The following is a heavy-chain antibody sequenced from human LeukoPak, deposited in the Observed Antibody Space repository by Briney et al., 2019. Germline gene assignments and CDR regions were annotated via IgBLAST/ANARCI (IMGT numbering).Heavy chain of an antibody. CDR2: ISSSSSYI. CDR1: GFTFSSYS. V-gene: IGHV3-21*01. J-gene: IGHJ6*03. Sequence: GGSLRLSCAASGFTFSSYSMNWVRQAPGKGLEWVSSISSSSSYIYYADSVKGRFTISRDNAKNSLYLQMNSLRAEDTAVYYCARQTVTTRYYYMDVWGKGTTVTVSS. CDR3: ARQTVTTRYYYMDV. D-gene: IGHD4-17*01.